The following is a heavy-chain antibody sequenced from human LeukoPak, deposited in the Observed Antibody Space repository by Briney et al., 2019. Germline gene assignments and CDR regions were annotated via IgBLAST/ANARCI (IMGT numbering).Heavy chain of an antibody. D-gene: IGHD2-15*01. CDR3: ARVSHVVVAATGVYGMDV. J-gene: IGHJ6*02. CDR2: INDGGST. V-gene: IGHV4-34*01. CDR1: GGSFSGYY. Sequence: SETLSLTCAVYGGSFSGYYWSWIREPPGKGLEWIGEINDGGSTNYNPSLKSRVTISVDTSKNQFSLKLSSVPAADTAVYYCARVSHVVVAATGVYGMDVWGQGTTVTVSS.